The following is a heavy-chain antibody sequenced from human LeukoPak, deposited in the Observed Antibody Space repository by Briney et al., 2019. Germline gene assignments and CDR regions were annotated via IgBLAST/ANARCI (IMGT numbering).Heavy chain of an antibody. CDR1: GYTFTSYG. V-gene: IGHV1-18*01. D-gene: IGHD6-19*01. Sequence: ASVKVSCKASGYTFTSYGISWVRQAPGQGLEWMGWISAYNGNTNYAQKLQGRVTMTTDTSTSTAYMELRSLRSDDTAVYYCAKGSGAWVAVAEWFDPWGQGTLVTVSS. J-gene: IGHJ5*02. CDR3: AKGSGAWVAVAEWFDP. CDR2: ISAYNGNT.